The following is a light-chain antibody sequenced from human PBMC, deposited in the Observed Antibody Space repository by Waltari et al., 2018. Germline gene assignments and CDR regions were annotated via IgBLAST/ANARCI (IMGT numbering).Light chain of an antibody. J-gene: IGLJ3*02. Sequence: QSVLAQPPSASGTPGQRVTIPCSGSSSNIGTNPVIWYQHLPGTAPKLLIYSNNQRPSGVPDRISGSKSGTSASLAISGLQSDDETDYYCAVWDDSLNGWVFGGGTKLTVL. CDR1: SSNIGTNP. V-gene: IGLV1-44*01. CDR2: SNN. CDR3: AVWDDSLNGWV.